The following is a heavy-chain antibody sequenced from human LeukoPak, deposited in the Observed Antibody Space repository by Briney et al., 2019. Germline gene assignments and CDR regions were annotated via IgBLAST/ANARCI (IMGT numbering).Heavy chain of an antibody. CDR2: MNPNNGNT. J-gene: IGHJ4*02. D-gene: IGHD3-22*01. CDR3: ARGFLDYDTTDYAFSYY. Sequence: GASVKVSCKASGYTFTSYDITWVRQASGEGLEWMGWMNPNNGNTGYAQRFQGRVTLTRDTSISTAYMELISLRSEDTAVYYCARGFLDYDTTDYAFSYYWGQGTLVTVSS. CDR1: GYTFTSYD. V-gene: IGHV1-8*01.